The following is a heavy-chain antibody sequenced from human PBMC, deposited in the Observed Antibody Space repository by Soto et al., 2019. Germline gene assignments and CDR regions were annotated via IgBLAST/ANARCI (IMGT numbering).Heavy chain of an antibody. Sequence: QVQLVQSGAELKKPGASVKVSCKASGYTFSNYDMNWVRQATGQGPEWIGWVNPNNGDTGYAQKFHGRATLTTDHSTTPAYMELTSLRSEDTAIYYCAKVSRKGSAIDFDCWGQGTLITVSS. CDR2: VNPNNGDT. CDR1: GYTFSNYD. D-gene: IGHD3-10*01. CDR3: AKVSRKGSAIDFDC. V-gene: IGHV1-8*01. J-gene: IGHJ4*02.